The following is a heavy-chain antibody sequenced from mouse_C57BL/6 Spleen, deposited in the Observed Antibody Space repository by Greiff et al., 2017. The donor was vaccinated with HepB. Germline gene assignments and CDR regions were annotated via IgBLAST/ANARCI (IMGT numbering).Heavy chain of an antibody. J-gene: IGHJ1*03. CDR1: GYTFTDYE. CDR3: TRGGIRRYFDV. Sequence: VKLQQSGAELVRPGASVTLSCKASGYTFTDYEMHWVKQTPVHGLEWIGAIDPETGGTAYNQKFKGKAILTADKSSSTAYMELRSLTSEDSAVYYCTRGGIRRYFDVWGTGTTVTVSS. D-gene: IGHD2-4*01. V-gene: IGHV1-15*01. CDR2: IDPETGGT.